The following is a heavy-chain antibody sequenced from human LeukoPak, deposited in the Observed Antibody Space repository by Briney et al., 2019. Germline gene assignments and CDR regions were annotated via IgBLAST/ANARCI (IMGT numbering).Heavy chain of an antibody. V-gene: IGHV3-23*01. CDR3: AKDPNNGPPYYFDS. CDR2: ITGSGGGT. D-gene: IGHD2-8*01. J-gene: IGHJ4*02. Sequence: GGSLRLSCAASGFTFTSYAMSWVRQAPGKGLEWVSAITGSGGGTNYADSVKGRFTISRDNSKNTLYLQENSLRAEDTAVYYCAKDPNNGPPYYFDSWGQGTLVTVSS. CDR1: GFTFTSYA.